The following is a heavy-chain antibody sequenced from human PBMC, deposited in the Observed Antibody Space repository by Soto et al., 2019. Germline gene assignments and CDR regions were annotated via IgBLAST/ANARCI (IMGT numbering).Heavy chain of an antibody. J-gene: IGHJ4*02. D-gene: IGHD2-15*01. CDR2: IIPIFGTA. CDR3: ARNRRDIVVVVAHWGFDY. V-gene: IGHV1-69*12. CDR1: GGTFSSYA. Sequence: QVQLVQSGAEVKKPGSSVKVSCKASGGTFSSYAISWVRQAPGQGLEWMGGIIPIFGTANYAQKFQGRVTIPADESTSTDYMELSSLRSEDTAVYYCARNRRDIVVVVAHWGFDYWGQGTLVTVSS.